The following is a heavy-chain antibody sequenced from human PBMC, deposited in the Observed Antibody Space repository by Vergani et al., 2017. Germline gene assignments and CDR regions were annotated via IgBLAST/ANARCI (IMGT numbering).Heavy chain of an antibody. CDR1: GGPISSYY. CDR3: ARDLAYCSGGSCCAGVLGRWFDR. V-gene: IGHV4-59*01. Sequence: QVQLQESGPGLVKPSETLSLTCTVSGGPISSYYWSWIRQRPGKGLEWVGDIYYSGSTNYNPSLKSRVTIALDTSKDQFSLRLRSVTDADTAVYYCARDLAYCSGGSCCAGVLGRWFDRGGEGSLVTVYS. D-gene: IGHD2-15*01. J-gene: IGHJ5*02. CDR2: IYYSGST.